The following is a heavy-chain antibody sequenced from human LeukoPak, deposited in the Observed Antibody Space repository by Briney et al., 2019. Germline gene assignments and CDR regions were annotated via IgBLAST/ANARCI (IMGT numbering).Heavy chain of an antibody. CDR1: GFTVSSNY. V-gene: IGHV3-53*05. J-gene: IGHJ4*02. CDR3: ARDLTLGESSPGDY. CDR2: IYSGGST. D-gene: IGHD3-16*01. Sequence: GGSLRLSCAASGFTVSSNYMSWVRQAPGKGLEWVSVIYSGGSTYYADSVKGRFTISRDNSKNTLYLQMNSLTSEDTAVYYCARDLTLGESSPGDYWGQGTLVTVSS.